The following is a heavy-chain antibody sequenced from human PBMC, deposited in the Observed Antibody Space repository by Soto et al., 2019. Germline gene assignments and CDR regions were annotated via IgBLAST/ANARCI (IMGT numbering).Heavy chain of an antibody. CDR2: IIPIFGTA. V-gene: IGHV1-69*13. J-gene: IGHJ4*02. CDR1: GGTFSSYA. CDR3: ARSATIWFGELLPSFDY. D-gene: IGHD3-10*01. Sequence: GASVKVSCKASGGTFSSYAISWVRQAPGQGLEWIGGIIPIFGTANYAQKFQGRVTITADESTRTAYMELSSLRSEDTAVYYCARSATIWFGELLPSFDYWGQGTLVTVSS.